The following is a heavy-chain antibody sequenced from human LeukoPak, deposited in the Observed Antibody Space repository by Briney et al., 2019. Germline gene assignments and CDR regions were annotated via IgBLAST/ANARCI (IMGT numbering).Heavy chain of an antibody. V-gene: IGHV4-30-4*01. D-gene: IGHD6-13*01. CDR2: IYYSGST. J-gene: IGHJ4*02. Sequence: SETLSLTCTVSGGSISSGDYYWSWIRQPPEKGLEWIGYIYYSGSTYYNPSLKSRVTISVDTSKNQFSLKLSSVTAADTAVYYCARGRSWSFDYWGQGTLVTVSS. CDR3: ARGRSWSFDY. CDR1: GGSISSGDYY.